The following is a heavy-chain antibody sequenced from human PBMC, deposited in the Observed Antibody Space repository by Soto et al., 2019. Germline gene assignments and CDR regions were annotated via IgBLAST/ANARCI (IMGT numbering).Heavy chain of an antibody. J-gene: IGHJ4*02. D-gene: IGHD3-22*01. CDR3: AKIESRFYYDSSGYYPFDY. CDR1: GGSMISYY. V-gene: IGHV4-59*12. Sequence: SETLSLTCTVSGGSMISYYWSWIRQPPGRGLEWIGFIYYAGSTKYNPSLNSRVTISVDNSKNTVYLQMNSLRAEDTAVYYCAKIESRFYYDSSGYYPFDYWGQGTLVTVSS. CDR2: IYYAGST.